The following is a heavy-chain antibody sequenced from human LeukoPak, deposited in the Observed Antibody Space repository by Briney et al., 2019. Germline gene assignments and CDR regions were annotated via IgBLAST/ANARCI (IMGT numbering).Heavy chain of an antibody. CDR1: GFTFSSYE. Sequence: PGGSLRLSCAASGFTFSSYEMNWVRQAPGKGLEWVSYISSSGSTIYYADSVKGRFTISRDNAKNSLYLQMYSLRAEDTAVYYCARVDIQVGYSSSWYSYYYYMDVWGKGTTVTISS. CDR3: ARVDIQVGYSSSWYSYYYYMDV. J-gene: IGHJ6*03. D-gene: IGHD6-13*01. V-gene: IGHV3-48*03. CDR2: ISSSGSTI.